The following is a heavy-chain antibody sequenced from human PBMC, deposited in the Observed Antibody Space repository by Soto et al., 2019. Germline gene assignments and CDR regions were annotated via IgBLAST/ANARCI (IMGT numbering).Heavy chain of an antibody. V-gene: IGHV5-51*01. J-gene: IGHJ4*02. CDR3: ARWYSSGLYYLDY. D-gene: IGHD6-19*01. Sequence: GESLKISCKGSGYSFTSYWIAWVRQMPGKGLECMGIIYPGDSDTRYSPSFQGQVTISADKSSAYLQWNSLEASDTAMYYCARWYSSGLYYLDYWGQGTLVTVSS. CDR1: GYSFTSYW. CDR2: IYPGDSDT.